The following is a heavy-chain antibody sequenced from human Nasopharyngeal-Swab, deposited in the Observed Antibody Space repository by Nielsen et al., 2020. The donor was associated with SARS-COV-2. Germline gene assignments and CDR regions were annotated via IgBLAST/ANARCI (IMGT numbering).Heavy chain of an antibody. D-gene: IGHD2-15*01. CDR3: ARRVYCSGGSCYNDYYYHYGMDV. J-gene: IGHJ6*02. CDR2: INHSGST. V-gene: IGHV4-34*01. Sequence: WIRQPPGKGLEWIGEINHSGSTNYNPSLKSRVTISVDTSKNQFSLKLSSVTAADTAVYYCARRVYCSGGSCYNDYYYHYGMDVWGQGTTVTVSS.